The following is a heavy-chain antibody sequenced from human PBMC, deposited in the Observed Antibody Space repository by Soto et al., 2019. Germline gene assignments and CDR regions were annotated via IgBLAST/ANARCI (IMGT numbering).Heavy chain of an antibody. V-gene: IGHV4-34*01. J-gene: IGHJ6*03. Sequence: SETLSLTCAVYGGSFSGYYWSWIRQPPGKGLEWIGYINHSGSTNYNPSLKSRVTISVATSKTQFSLKLSSVTAADTAVYYCARLDGSSHYMDFWGKGTTVTVSS. CDR2: INHSGST. CDR1: GGSFSGYY. CDR3: ARLDGSSHYMDF.